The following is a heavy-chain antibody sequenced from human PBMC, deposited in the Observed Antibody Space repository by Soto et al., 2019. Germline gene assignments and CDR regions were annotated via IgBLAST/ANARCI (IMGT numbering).Heavy chain of an antibody. CDR3: ARQGNYDFWSGYPKPFDY. Sequence: GESLKISCKGSGYSFTSYWIGWVRQMPGKGLEWMGIIYPGDSDTRYSPSFQGQVTISADKSISTAYLQWSSLKASDTAMYYCARQGNYDFWSGYPKPFDYWGQGTLVTAPQ. J-gene: IGHJ4*02. CDR1: GYSFTSYW. D-gene: IGHD3-3*01. V-gene: IGHV5-51*01. CDR2: IYPGDSDT.